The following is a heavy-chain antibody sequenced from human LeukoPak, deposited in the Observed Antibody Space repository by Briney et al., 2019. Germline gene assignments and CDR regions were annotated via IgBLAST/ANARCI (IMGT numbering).Heavy chain of an antibody. CDR2: IYSGGST. Sequence: PGGSLRLSCAASGFTVSSNYMSWVRQAPGKGLEWVSVIYSGGSTYYADSVKGRFTISRDNSKNTLYLRMNSLRAEDTAVYYCARKSSGSYWGNFDYWGQGTLVTVSS. D-gene: IGHD1-26*01. CDR3: ARKSSGSYWGNFDY. V-gene: IGHV3-66*01. CDR1: GFTVSSNY. J-gene: IGHJ4*02.